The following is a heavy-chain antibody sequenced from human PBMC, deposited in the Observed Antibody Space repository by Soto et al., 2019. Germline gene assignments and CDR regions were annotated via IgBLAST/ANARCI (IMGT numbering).Heavy chain of an antibody. Sequence: GGSLRLSCAASGFTVSSNYMSWVRQAPGKGLEWVSVIYSGGSTYYADSVKGRFTISRDSSKNTLYLQMNSLRAEDTAVYYCAREGGSYFWHFDYWGQGTLVTVYS. CDR3: AREGGSYFWHFDY. CDR2: IYSGGST. V-gene: IGHV3-53*01. CDR1: GFTVSSNY. J-gene: IGHJ4*02. D-gene: IGHD1-26*01.